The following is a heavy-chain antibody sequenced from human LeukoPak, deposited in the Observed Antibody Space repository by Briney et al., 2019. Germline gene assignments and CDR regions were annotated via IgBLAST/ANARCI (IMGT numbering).Heavy chain of an antibody. V-gene: IGHV4-59*11. D-gene: IGHD4-17*01. CDR3: AKDLVTVTKGFDI. Sequence: SETLSLTCAVSADSFSSHYWTWIRQPPGKGLEWIGYISYSGSTNYNPSLKSRVTISIDTSKNQFSLKLSSVSASDTAVYHCAKDLVTVTKGFDIWGQGTMVSVSS. CDR1: ADSFSSHY. CDR2: ISYSGST. J-gene: IGHJ3*02.